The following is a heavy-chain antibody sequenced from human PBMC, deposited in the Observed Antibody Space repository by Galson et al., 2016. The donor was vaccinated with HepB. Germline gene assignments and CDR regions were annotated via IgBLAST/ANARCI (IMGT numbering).Heavy chain of an antibody. D-gene: IGHD2-8*01. CDR3: GRDRKIYRMLYPGYYYGMDV. CDR1: GYAFTSYA. J-gene: IGHJ6*02. CDR2: VNAGNGHT. V-gene: IGHV1-3*01. Sequence: SVKVSCKASGYAFTSYAMHWVRQAPGQRLEWMAWVNAGNGHTKYSQKFQGRVTMTMDTSARTVSLELSSLTSEDTAVYYCGRDRKIYRMLYPGYYYGMDVWGQGTTVTVSS.